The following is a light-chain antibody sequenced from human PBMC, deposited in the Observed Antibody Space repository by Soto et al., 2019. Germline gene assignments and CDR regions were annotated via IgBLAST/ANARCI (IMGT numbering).Light chain of an antibody. J-gene: IGKJ4*01. CDR1: QDIRSD. CDR3: LQDYNYPLT. V-gene: IGKV1-6*01. CDR2: AAS. Sequence: AIQMTQFPSSLSASVGDRVTITCRASQDIRSDLGWYQQRPGKAPRVLIYAASSLQSGVPSRFSGSGSGTAFTLTISSLQPEDFATYYCLQDYNYPLTLGGGTKVDIK.